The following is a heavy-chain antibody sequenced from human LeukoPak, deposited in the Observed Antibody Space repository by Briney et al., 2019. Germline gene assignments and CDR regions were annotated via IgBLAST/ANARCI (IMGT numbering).Heavy chain of an antibody. CDR2: ISDDGNAK. CDR1: GSTFSTYG. CDR3: AKGMGYRGSWSNWFDP. Sequence: GGSLGLSCAASGSTFSTYGMHWVRQAPGKGLEWVAVISDDGNAKKYADSVKGRFTISRDNSNNTLYLQMNTLTDDDTAVYYCAKGMGYRGSWSNWFDPWGQGTLVTVSS. D-gene: IGHD6-13*01. J-gene: IGHJ5*01. V-gene: IGHV3-30*18.